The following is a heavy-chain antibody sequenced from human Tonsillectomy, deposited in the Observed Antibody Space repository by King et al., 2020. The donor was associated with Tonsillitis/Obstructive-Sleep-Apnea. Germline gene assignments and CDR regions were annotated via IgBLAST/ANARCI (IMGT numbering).Heavy chain of an antibody. CDR3: ARVRAAAGIGY. CDR1: GGSFSGYY. D-gene: IGHD6-13*01. V-gene: IGHV4-34*01. J-gene: IGHJ4*02. Sequence: VQLQEWGAGLLKPSETLSLTCAVYGGSFSGYYWSWIRQPPGKGLEWIGEINHSGSTNYNPSFKSRVTISVDTSKNQFSLKLSSVTAADTAVYYCARVRAAAGIGYWGQGTLVTVSS. CDR2: INHSGST.